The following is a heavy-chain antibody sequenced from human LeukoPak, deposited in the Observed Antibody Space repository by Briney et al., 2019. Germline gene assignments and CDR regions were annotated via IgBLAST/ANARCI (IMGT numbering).Heavy chain of an antibody. V-gene: IGHV4-30-2*01. D-gene: IGHD2-2*01. J-gene: IGHJ6*03. Sequence: PLRTLSLTRAVSGGSISGGGYSWGWIRQPPGKGLERIVDIYHSGSTYYNPCLKSRVTISVDRSKTQFSLKLSSVTAADTAVYYCARDQLGYCSSTSCYDYYYMDVWGKGTTVTVTS. CDR2: IYHSGST. CDR3: ARDQLGYCSSTSCYDYYYMDV. CDR1: GGSISGGGYS.